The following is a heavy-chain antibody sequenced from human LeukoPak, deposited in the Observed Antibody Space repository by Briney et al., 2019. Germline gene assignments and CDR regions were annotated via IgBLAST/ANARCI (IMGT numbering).Heavy chain of an antibody. Sequence: SETLSLTCTVSGGSISSRSYYWGWIRQPPGKGLEWIGSIYYSEGTYYNPSLKSRVTISIDTSKNQFSLKVNSVTAAGTAVYYCVRDRFCSGRSSYGPPDDWGQGARVTVSS. V-gene: IGHV4-39*07. D-gene: IGHD2-15*01. CDR1: GGSISSRSYY. J-gene: IGHJ4*02. CDR2: IYYSEGT. CDR3: VRDRFCSGRSSYGPPDD.